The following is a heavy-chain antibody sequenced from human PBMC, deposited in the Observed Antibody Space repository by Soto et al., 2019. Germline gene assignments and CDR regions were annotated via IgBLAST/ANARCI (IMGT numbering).Heavy chain of an antibody. CDR1: GFTFTSYS. CDR2: ISSSSSTI. J-gene: IGHJ4*02. Sequence: GGSLRLSCAASGFTFTSYSMNWVRQAPGRGLEWVSYISSSSSTIYYAESVKGRFTMSRDNAQNSLYLQMNSLRAEDTAVYYCARGLYGGYLIDYWGQGTLVTVSS. CDR3: ARGLYGGYLIDY. V-gene: IGHV3-48*01. D-gene: IGHD4-17*01.